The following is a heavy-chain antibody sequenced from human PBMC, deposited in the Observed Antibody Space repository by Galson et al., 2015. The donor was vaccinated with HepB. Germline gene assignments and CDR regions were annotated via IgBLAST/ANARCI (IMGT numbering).Heavy chain of an antibody. CDR3: AKDRLGDNGDNSVHLQH. V-gene: IGHV3-30*02. Sequence: SLRLSCAASGFTFSSYGMHWVRQAPGKGLEWVGFIRDDGRNKNYEDSVMGRFTITRDTSKNTAYLQMNSLRTEDTAIYYCAKDRLGDNGDNSVHLQHWGRGTLLTVSS. CDR2: IRDDGRNK. J-gene: IGHJ1*01. D-gene: IGHD4-23*01. CDR1: GFTFSSYG.